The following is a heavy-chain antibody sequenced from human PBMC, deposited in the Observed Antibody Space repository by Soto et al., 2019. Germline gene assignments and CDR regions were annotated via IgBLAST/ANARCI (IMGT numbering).Heavy chain of an antibody. Sequence: QLQLRESGPGLVKPSETLSLTCTVSGDSISSRSYYWGWIRQPPGKGLEWIATIYYSGTTYYNPSLKSRVTMSVDTSNNQLSLKLTSVTAEDTAVYYCAKQDSISNYYSYGMDVWGQGTTVTVSS. CDR2: IYYSGTT. V-gene: IGHV4-39*01. CDR1: GDSISSRSYY. CDR3: AKQDSISNYYSYGMDV. J-gene: IGHJ6*02.